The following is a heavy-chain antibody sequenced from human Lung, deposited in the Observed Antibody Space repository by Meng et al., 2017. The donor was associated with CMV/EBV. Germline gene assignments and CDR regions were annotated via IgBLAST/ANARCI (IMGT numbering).Heavy chain of an antibody. CDR3: AKGKTAIAAAGPLDY. V-gene: IGHV3-48*03. CDR2: ISSSGSTI. D-gene: IGHD6-13*01. Sequence: SXAASGFTFSSYEMNWVRQAPGKGLEWISYISSSGSTIYYADSVKGRFTISRDYAKNSLYLQMNSLRAEDTAVYYCAKGKTAIAAAGPLDYWGQGTLVXVSS. J-gene: IGHJ4*02. CDR1: GFTFSSYE.